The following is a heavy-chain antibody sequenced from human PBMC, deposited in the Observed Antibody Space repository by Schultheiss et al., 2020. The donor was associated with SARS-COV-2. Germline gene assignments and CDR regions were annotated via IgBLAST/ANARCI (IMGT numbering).Heavy chain of an antibody. CDR2: IKQDGSEK. CDR1: GFTFSNAW. Sequence: GGSLRLSCAASGFTFSNAWMSWVRQAPGKGLEWVANIKQDGSEKIYVDSVKGRFSISRENAKNSLYLQMNSLRAEDTAVYYCARGSAVVVYAARFGMDVWGQGTTVTVSS. D-gene: IGHD2-8*02. CDR3: ARGSAVVVYAARFGMDV. J-gene: IGHJ6*02. V-gene: IGHV3-7*01.